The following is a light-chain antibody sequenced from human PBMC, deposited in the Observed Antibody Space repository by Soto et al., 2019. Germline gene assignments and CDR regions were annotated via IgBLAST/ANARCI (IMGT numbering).Light chain of an antibody. Sequence: QAVVTQPPSASGTPGQRVTISCSGSSSNIGSKPVNWYQHLPGTAPKLLIFTNNRRPSGVPDRFSASKSGTSASLAITGLQSEDEADYYCATWDDSLKGPVFGGGTKVTVL. J-gene: IGLJ3*02. CDR3: ATWDDSLKGPV. CDR1: SSNIGSKP. V-gene: IGLV1-44*01. CDR2: TNN.